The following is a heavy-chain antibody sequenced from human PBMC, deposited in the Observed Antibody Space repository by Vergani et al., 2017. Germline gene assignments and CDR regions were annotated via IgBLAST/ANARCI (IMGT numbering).Heavy chain of an antibody. D-gene: IGHD6-6*01. J-gene: IGHJ4*02. CDR3: AKGRRSSSNDFDY. CDR2: ISWDGGST. V-gene: IGHV3-43D*03. Sequence: EVQLVESGGVVVQPGGSLRLSCAASGFTFDDYAMHWVRQAPGKGLEWVSLISWDGGSTYYADSVKGRFTISRDNSKNSLYLQMNSLRAEDTALYYCAKGRRSSSNDFDYWGQGTLVTVAS. CDR1: GFTFDDYA.